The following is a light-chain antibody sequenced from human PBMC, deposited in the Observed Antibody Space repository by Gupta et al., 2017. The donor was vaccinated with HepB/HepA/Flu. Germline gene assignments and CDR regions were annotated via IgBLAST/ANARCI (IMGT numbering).Light chain of an antibody. CDR3: SADTSSTAVV. V-gene: IGLV2-14*01. Sequence: QSALPQPASVSGSPGQSITISCTGTSSEVGGYNYVSWYQQHPGKASKLMIYEVSNRPAGVSHRFSGSKTGKAASLTISGRQDEEEADYYCSADTSSTAVVFGGGTKLTVL. CDR2: EVS. J-gene: IGLJ2*01. CDR1: SSEVGGYNY.